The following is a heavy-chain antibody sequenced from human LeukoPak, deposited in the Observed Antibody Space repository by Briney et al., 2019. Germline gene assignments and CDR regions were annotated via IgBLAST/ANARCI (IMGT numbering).Heavy chain of an antibody. Sequence: GGSLRLSCAASGFTFRSYAMSWVRQAPGKGLEWVSTISGSGGNTYYADSVKGRFTISRGNSKSTLFLQMNSLRAEDTAVYYCAKGPYSSSSYYFDFWGQGTLVTVPS. V-gene: IGHV3-23*01. CDR3: AKGPYSSSSYYFDF. J-gene: IGHJ4*02. CDR2: ISGSGGNT. CDR1: GFTFRSYA. D-gene: IGHD6-6*01.